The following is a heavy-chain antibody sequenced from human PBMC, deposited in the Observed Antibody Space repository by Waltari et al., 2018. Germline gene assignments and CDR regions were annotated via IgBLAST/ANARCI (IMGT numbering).Heavy chain of an antibody. J-gene: IGHJ4*02. CDR2: IYYSGST. CDR1: GGSISSSSYY. D-gene: IGHD6-13*01. Sequence: QLQLQESGPGLVKPSETLSLTCTVSGGSISSSSYYWGWIRQPPGKGLEWIGSIYYSGSTHSNPALKSRVTISVDTSKNQFSLKLSSVTAADTAVYYCAREVAGGAYWGQGTLVTVSS. CDR3: AREVAGGAY. V-gene: IGHV4-39*07.